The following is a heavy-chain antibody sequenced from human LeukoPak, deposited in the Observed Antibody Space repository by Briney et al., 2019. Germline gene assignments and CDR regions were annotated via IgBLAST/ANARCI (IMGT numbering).Heavy chain of an antibody. J-gene: IGHJ6*03. Sequence: GGSLRLSCAASGFTFSSYAMSWVRQAPGKGLEWVSAISGSGGSTYYADSVKGRFTISRDNSKNTLYLQMNSLRAEDTAVYYCAKDWGAVNSESYLMAYYYYYMDVWGKGTTVTVSS. CDR3: AKDWGAVNSESYLMAYYYYYMDV. D-gene: IGHD1-26*01. V-gene: IGHV3-23*01. CDR2: ISGSGGST. CDR1: GFTFSSYA.